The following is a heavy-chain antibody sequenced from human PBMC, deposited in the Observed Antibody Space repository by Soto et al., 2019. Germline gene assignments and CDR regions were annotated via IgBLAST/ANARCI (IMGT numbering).Heavy chain of an antibody. V-gene: IGHV3-23*01. J-gene: IGHJ4*02. D-gene: IGHD3-22*01. CDR1: GFTFSSYA. Sequence: HPGGSLRLSCAASGFTFSSYAMSWVRQAPGKGLEWVSAISGSGGSTYYADSVKGRFTISRDNSKNTLYLQMNSPRAEDTAVYYCAKDRGLVPGYYYDSSGYYEAFYFDYWGQGTLVTVSS. CDR3: AKDRGLVPGYYYDSSGYYEAFYFDY. CDR2: ISGSGGST.